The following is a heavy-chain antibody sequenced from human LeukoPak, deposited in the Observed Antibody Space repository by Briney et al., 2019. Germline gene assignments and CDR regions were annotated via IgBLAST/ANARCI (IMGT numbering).Heavy chain of an antibody. J-gene: IGHJ4*02. Sequence: SETLSLTCTVSGGSNSRSSNYWGWIRQSPGKGLEWIGSIYYSGSTYYNPSLKSRVTISIDTSKKQFSLKLSSVTAADTAVYYCARSKDILTGYCFDYWGQGTLVTVSS. CDR2: IYYSGST. V-gene: IGHV4-39*07. CDR3: ARSKDILTGYCFDY. D-gene: IGHD3-9*01. CDR1: GGSNSRSSNY.